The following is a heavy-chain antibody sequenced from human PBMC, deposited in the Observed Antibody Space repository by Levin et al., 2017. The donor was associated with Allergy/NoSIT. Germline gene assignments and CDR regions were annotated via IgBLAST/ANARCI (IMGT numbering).Heavy chain of an antibody. V-gene: IGHV3-30-3*01. CDR3: ASLRGVFDY. CDR1: GFTFSSYA. Sequence: GESLKISCAASGFTFSSYAMHWVRQAPGKGLEWVAVISYDGSNKYYADSVKGRFTISRDNSKNTLYLQMNSLRAEDTAVYYCASLRGVFDYWGQGTLVTVSS. J-gene: IGHJ4*02. CDR2: ISYDGSNK. D-gene: IGHD4-17*01.